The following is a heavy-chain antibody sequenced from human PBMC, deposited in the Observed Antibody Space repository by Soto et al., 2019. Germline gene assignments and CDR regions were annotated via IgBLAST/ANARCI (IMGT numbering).Heavy chain of an antibody. V-gene: IGHV4-34*01. D-gene: IGHD2-2*01. CDR2: INHSGST. Sequence: PSETLSLTCAVYGGSFSGYYWSWIRQPPGKGLEWIGEINHSGSTNYNPSLKSRVTISVDTSKNQFSLELSSVTAADTAVYYCARGGDIVVVPAANYYYYGMDVWGQGTTVTVSS. CDR1: GGSFSGYY. J-gene: IGHJ6*02. CDR3: ARGGDIVVVPAANYYYYGMDV.